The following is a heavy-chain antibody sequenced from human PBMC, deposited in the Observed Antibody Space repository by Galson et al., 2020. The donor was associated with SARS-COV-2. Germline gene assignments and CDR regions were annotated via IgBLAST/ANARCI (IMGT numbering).Heavy chain of an antibody. CDR3: ARGGWSLDS. Sequence: SETLSLTRAVFGGSMNNMYWSWIRQHPGKGLEWIGYIHFSGTTTYNPSLKSRVTISVDTSKNQFSLTLSSVNVADTAIYHCARGGWSLDSWGQGILVTVSS. J-gene: IGHJ4*02. D-gene: IGHD6-19*01. V-gene: IGHV4-59*01. CDR2: IHFSGTT. CDR1: GGSMNNMY.